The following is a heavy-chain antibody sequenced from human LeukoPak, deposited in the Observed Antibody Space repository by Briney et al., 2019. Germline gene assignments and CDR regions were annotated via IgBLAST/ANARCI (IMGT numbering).Heavy chain of an antibody. J-gene: IGHJ5*02. CDR1: GFSFSSYW. CDR3: ATDAFSYPNT. CDR2: INEDETGK. D-gene: IGHD3-16*01. V-gene: IGHV3-7*01. Sequence: QPGGSLRLSCAASGFSFSSYWMSWVRQAPGKGLEWVANINEDETGKYYVDSVKGRFTISRDNAKNSLFLQMNSVRVEDTAVYYCATDAFSYPNTWGQGTQVTVSS.